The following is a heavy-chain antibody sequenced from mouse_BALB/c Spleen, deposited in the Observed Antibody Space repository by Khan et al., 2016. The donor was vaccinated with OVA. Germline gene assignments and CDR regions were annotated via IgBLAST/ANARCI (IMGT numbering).Heavy chain of an antibody. CDR2: ISSGGDYT. CDR3: ADHLTGSFAY. V-gene: IGHV5-6*01. Sequence: EVQLVESGGDLVKPGGSPKLSCAASGFTFSSYSMSWVRQTPDKRLEWVASISSGGDYTYYPDSVKGRFTISRDNATNTLYLQMSDLKSEDTAMYYCADHLTGSFAYGGQGTLVTVSA. CDR1: GFTFSSYS. D-gene: IGHD4-1*01. J-gene: IGHJ3*01.